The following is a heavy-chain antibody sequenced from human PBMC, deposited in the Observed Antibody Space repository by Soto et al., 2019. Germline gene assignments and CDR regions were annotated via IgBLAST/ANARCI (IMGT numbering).Heavy chain of an antibody. CDR1: VYTFTCYY. D-gene: IGHD1-1*01. CDR2: INPNSGGT. J-gene: IGHJ6*02. CDR3: ARSRFSWNDAGGSNYYYGMDV. Sequence: XSVKVSCKASVYTFTCYYIHWVRQAPGQGLEWVGWINPNSGGTNYAQKFQGWVTMTRDTSISTSYMELSSLRSDDTAVYYCARSRFSWNDAGGSNYYYGMDVWGQGTTVTVSS. V-gene: IGHV1-2*04.